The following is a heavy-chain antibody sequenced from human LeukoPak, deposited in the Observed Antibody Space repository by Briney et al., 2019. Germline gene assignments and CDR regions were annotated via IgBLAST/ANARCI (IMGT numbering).Heavy chain of an antibody. J-gene: IGHJ4*02. CDR1: GFTFSSYA. CDR3: AKAGGGGWYGRSFDY. V-gene: IGHV3-23*01. D-gene: IGHD6-19*01. CDR2: ISGSGGST. Sequence: PGVSLRLSCAASGFTFSSYAMSWVRQALGKGLEWVSAISGSGGSTYYADSVKGRFTISRDNSKNTLYLQMNSLRAEDTAVYYCAKAGGGGWYGRSFDYWGQGTLVTVSS.